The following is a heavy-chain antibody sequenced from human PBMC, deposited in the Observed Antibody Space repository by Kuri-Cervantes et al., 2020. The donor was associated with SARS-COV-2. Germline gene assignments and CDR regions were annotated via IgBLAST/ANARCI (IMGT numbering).Heavy chain of an antibody. CDR1: GFLFSASA. CDR2: VRGAANNYAT. D-gene: IGHD3-3*01. CDR3: TRDSFWSGYYDY. J-gene: IGHJ4*02. Sequence: GGSLRLSCEVSGFLFSASAIHWVRQASGKGLEWVGRVRGAANNYATAYAASVKGRFTISRDDSKNMAYLQMNSLKTEDTAVYYCTRDSFWSGYYDYWGQGTLVTVSS. V-gene: IGHV3-73*01.